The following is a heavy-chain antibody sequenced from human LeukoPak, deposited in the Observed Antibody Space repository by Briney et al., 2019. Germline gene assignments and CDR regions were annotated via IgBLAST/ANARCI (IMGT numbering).Heavy chain of an antibody. CDR3: ARHGYSYGSKYFDY. CDR1: GGSISSSSYY. CDR2: IYYSGST. Sequence: PSETLSLTCTVSGGSISSSSYYWGWLRQPPGKGLEGIGSIYYSGSTYYNPSLKSRVTISVDTSKNQFSLKLSSVTAADTAVYYCARHGYSYGSKYFDYWGQGTLVTVSS. J-gene: IGHJ4*02. D-gene: IGHD5-18*01. V-gene: IGHV4-39*01.